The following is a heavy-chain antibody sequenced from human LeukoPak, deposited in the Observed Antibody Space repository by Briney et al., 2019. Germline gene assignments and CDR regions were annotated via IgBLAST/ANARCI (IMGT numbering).Heavy chain of an antibody. CDR2: IYTSVNP. V-gene: IGHV4-4*07. CDR3: ARDLGTSWSVWFDP. D-gene: IGHD6-13*01. J-gene: IGHJ5*02. CDR1: GGSISTYY. Sequence: KPSETLSLTCTVSGGSISTYYWSWIRQPAGKGLEWIGRIYTSVNPNYNPSLKSRVTMSVDTSKNQFSLKLTSVTAADTAVYYCARDLGTSWSVWFDPWGRGTLVTVSS.